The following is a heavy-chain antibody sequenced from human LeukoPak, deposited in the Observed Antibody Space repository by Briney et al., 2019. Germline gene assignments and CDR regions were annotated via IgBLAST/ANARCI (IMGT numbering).Heavy chain of an antibody. J-gene: IGHJ4*02. D-gene: IGHD1/OR15-1a*01. V-gene: IGHV3-7*01. CDR1: GFTFSSYW. CDR2: IRQDGRVQ. Sequence: GGSLRLSCAASGFTFSSYWMSWVRQAPGKGLEWVANIRQDGRVQNYVDSVKGRFTISRDNPKNSVYLQMSSLRAEDTAVYYCLVTTRSRGFDYWGQGTLVTVSS. CDR3: LVTTRSRGFDY.